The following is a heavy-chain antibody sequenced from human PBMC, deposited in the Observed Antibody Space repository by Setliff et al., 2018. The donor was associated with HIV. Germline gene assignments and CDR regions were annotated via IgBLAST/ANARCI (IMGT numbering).Heavy chain of an antibody. CDR1: GFTFNDFG. V-gene: IGHV3-20*04. J-gene: IGHJ6*03. D-gene: IGHD1-26*01. CDR3: AKLVVGFSGSSAYMDV. Sequence: GGSLRLSCAAYGFTFNDFGMRWVRQAPGKGLEWVSGINWNGGSTGYADFVKGRFTISRNNAKNSLYLQMNSLRAEDTALYYYAKLVVGFSGSSAYMDVWGKGTTVTVSS. CDR2: INWNGGST.